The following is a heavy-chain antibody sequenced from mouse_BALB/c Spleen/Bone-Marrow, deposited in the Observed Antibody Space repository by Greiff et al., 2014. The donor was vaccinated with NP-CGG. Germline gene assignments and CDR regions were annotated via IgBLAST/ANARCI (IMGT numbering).Heavy chain of an antibody. V-gene: IGHV5-12-1*01. CDR1: GFGFSSSD. J-gene: IGHJ2*01. D-gene: IGHD1-2*01. CDR3: ATHYYGRFDY. CDR2: ISSGGGST. Sequence: EVKLMESGGGLVKPGGSLKLSCAASGFGFSSSDMSWVRQTPEKRLEWVAYISSGGGSTYYPDTVKGRFTISRDNAKNTLYLRMSSLKSEDTAMYYCATHYYGRFDYWGQGTTLTVSS.